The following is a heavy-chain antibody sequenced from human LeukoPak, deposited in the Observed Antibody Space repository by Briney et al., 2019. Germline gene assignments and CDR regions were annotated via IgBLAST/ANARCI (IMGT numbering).Heavy chain of an antibody. CDR1: GFTFSSYG. D-gene: IGHD6-13*01. CDR2: ISYDGSNK. J-gene: IGHJ3*02. V-gene: IGHV3-30*18. CDR3: AKDLGIAAAGDI. Sequence: HPGGSLRLSCAASGFTFSSYGMHWVRQAPGKGLEWVAVISYDGSNKYYADSVKGRFTISRDNSKNTLYLQMNSLRAEDTAVYYCAKDLGIAAAGDIWGQGTMVTVSS.